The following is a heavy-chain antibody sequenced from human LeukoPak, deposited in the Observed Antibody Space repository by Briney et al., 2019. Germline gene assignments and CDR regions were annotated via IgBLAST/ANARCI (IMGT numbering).Heavy chain of an antibody. D-gene: IGHD5-18*01. Sequence: SETLSLTCAVSGYSISSGHYWGWIRQPPGKGLEWIGHIYHSGNTYYNPSLKSRVTISVDTSKNQFSLKLSSVTAADTAVYYCARDSTVQLWSSYWYFDLWGRGTLVTVSS. J-gene: IGHJ2*01. CDR1: GYSISSGHY. V-gene: IGHV4-38-2*02. CDR2: IYHSGNT. CDR3: ARDSTVQLWSSYWYFDL.